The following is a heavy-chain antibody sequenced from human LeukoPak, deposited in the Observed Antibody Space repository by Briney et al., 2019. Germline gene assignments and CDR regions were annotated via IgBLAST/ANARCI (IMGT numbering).Heavy chain of an antibody. J-gene: IGHJ4*02. D-gene: IGHD4-17*01. CDR3: ARGGPDGDPFDY. CDR2: VSGDNGNT. Sequence: ASVKVSCKASGYTFPSYGISGARQAPGQGLEWMGWVSGDNGNTNYAQKLQGRVTMTTDTSTSTAYMELRSLRSDDTAVYYCARGGPDGDPFDYWGQGTLVTVSS. CDR1: GYTFPSYG. V-gene: IGHV1-18*01.